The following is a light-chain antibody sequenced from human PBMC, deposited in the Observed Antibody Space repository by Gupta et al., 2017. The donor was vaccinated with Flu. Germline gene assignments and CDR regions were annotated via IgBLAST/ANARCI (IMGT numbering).Light chain of an antibody. V-gene: IGLV2-8*01. CDR2: DLN. Sequence: QSALTQPLTASGSLGQSVTIYCTGSSSDVGGYNFVSWYQQHPGKAPKLMIYDLNRRPSGVPVRFSGSRSGNTASLTVSGLQAEDEADYYCSSYAGTNNLVFGGGTRLTVL. CDR1: SSDVGGYNF. J-gene: IGLJ2*01. CDR3: SSYAGTNNLV.